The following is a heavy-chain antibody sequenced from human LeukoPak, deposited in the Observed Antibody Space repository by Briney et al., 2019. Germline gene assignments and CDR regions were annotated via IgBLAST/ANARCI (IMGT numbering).Heavy chain of an antibody. CDR3: AKGKLHTWYFDL. D-gene: IGHD4-23*01. CDR2: ISASGSGT. J-gene: IGHJ2*01. Sequence: GGSLRLSCTASGFSLSPYAMTWVRQAPGKGLESVSAISASGSGTDYADSVKGRFTISRDDSKNMLYLEMNSLRAEDAALYYCAKGKLHTWYFDLWGRGTLVTVSS. CDR1: GFSLSPYA. V-gene: IGHV3-23*01.